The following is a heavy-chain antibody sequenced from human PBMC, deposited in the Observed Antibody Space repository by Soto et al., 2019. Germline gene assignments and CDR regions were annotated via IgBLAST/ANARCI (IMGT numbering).Heavy chain of an antibody. V-gene: IGHV1-2*02. CDR3: ARKYLRINSWYEASMDV. CDR1: GYTFTGYF. D-gene: IGHD6-13*01. J-gene: IGHJ6*02. CDR2: INPNSGGA. Sequence: ASVKVSCKASGYTFTGYFIHWVRQAPGQGLEWMGWINPNSGGANYAETFQGRVTMTRATSISTVYMELSRLTSDDTAVYFCARKYLRINSWYEASMDVWGQGTTVTVSS.